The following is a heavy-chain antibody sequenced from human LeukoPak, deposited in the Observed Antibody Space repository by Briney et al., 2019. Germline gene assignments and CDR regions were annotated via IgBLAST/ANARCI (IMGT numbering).Heavy chain of an antibody. V-gene: IGHV3-30*18. CDR1: GFTFSSYG. CDR3: AKDLQLHY. CDR2: ISYDGSNK. J-gene: IGHJ4*02. Sequence: GRSLRLSCAASGFTFSSYGMHWVRQAPGKGLEWVAVISYDGSNKYYADSVKGRFTISRDNSKNTLYLQMNSLRAEDAAVYYCAKDLQLHYWGQGALVTVSS. D-gene: IGHD5-24*01.